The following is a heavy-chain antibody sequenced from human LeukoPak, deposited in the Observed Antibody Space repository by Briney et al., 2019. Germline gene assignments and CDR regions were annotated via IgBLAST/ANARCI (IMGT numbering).Heavy chain of an antibody. CDR1: GFTFSSYW. Sequence: QPGGSLRLSCAASGFTFSSYWMHWVRQAPGKGLVWVSRINSDGSSTSYADSVKGRFTISRDNAKNTLYLQMNSLRAEDTAVYYCARGRPRTYYYYYMDGLGKGTTVTVSS. CDR3: ARGRPRTYYYYYMDG. J-gene: IGHJ6*03. CDR2: INSDGSST. V-gene: IGHV3-74*01.